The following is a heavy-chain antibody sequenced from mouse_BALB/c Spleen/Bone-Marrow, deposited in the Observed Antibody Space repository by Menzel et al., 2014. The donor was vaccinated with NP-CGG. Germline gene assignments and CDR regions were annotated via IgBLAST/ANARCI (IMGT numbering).Heavy chain of an antibody. V-gene: IGHV5-9*02. CDR1: GFAFSSYD. D-gene: IGHD2-3*01. CDR2: ISSGGSYT. J-gene: IGHJ4*01. Sequence: VKVVQSGGGLVKPGGSLKLSCAASGFAFSSYDMSWVRQTPEKSLEWVATISSGGSYTYYPDSVKGRFTISRDNARNTLYLQMSSLRSEDTALYYCARRWLLPYAMDYWGQGTSVTVSS. CDR3: ARRWLLPYAMDY.